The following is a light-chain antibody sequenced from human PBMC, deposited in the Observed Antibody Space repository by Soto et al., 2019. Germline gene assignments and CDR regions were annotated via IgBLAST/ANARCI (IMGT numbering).Light chain of an antibody. Sequence: EIVLTQSPGTLSLSPVEIATLSSRASQSVTSSYLAWYQQRPGQAPRLLIYGASSRATGVPDRFSGSGSGTDFTLTISRLEPEDFGMYYCQQYGSSWTFGQGTKVDIK. CDR3: QQYGSSWT. CDR1: QSVTSSY. J-gene: IGKJ1*01. V-gene: IGKV3-20*01. CDR2: GAS.